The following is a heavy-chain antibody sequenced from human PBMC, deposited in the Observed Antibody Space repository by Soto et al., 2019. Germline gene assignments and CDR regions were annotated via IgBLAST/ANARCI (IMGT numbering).Heavy chain of an antibody. Sequence: QGQLQQSGPGLVKPSQTLSLTCAISGDSVSSDITSWNWIRQSPSRGIEWLGRTYYRSKWFHDYAASVKSRITINPNTSKNQFDLELNSMTPEDTAVYYCARGNALDVWGQGTVVTVS. CDR1: GDSVSSDITS. V-gene: IGHV6-1*01. CDR2: TYYRSKWFH. J-gene: IGHJ3*01. CDR3: ARGNALDV. D-gene: IGHD3-10*01.